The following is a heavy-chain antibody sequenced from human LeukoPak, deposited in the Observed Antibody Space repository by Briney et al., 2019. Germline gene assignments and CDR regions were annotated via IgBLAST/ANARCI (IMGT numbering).Heavy chain of an antibody. D-gene: IGHD6-13*01. Sequence: PGGSLRLSCAASGFTFSSYGMHWVRQAPGKGLEWVAVISYDGSNKYYADSVKGRFTISRDNSKNTLYLQMNSLRAEDTAVYYCAKDSSWNGHYYYYMDVWGKGTTVTVSS. V-gene: IGHV3-30*18. J-gene: IGHJ6*03. CDR2: ISYDGSNK. CDR3: AKDSSWNGHYYYYMDV. CDR1: GFTFSSYG.